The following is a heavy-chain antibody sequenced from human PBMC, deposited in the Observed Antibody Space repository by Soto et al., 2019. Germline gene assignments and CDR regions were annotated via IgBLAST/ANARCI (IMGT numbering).Heavy chain of an antibody. CDR2: ISYDGSNK. V-gene: IGHV3-30*18. D-gene: IGHD3-10*02. CDR1: GFTFNTYG. CDR3: AKESPMSRDALDV. J-gene: IGHJ6*02. Sequence: VQLVESGGGVVQPGRSLRLSCAASGFTFNTYGMHWVRQAPGKGLEWVAVISYDGSNKYYADSVKGRFTISRDNPKNTLYLQMNSLRGEDTAVYFCAKESPMSRDALDVWGRGTTVTVSS.